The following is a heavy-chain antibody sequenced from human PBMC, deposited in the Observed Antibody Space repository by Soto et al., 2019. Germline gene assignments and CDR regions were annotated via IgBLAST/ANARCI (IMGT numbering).Heavy chain of an antibody. J-gene: IGHJ4*02. CDR1: GFTLSDYY. CDR3: VRATYFSDSSGFTRCLDH. CDR2: SRDKPQGYST. V-gene: IGHV3-72*01. Sequence: EVQLVESGGGLVQPGGSLRLSCAGSGFTLSDYYIDWVRQAPGKGLEWVGRSRDKPQGYSTAYAASVKGRFTTSRDESKNSAYLQMNSLKTEDTAVYYCVRATYFSDSSGFTRCLDHWGQGTLVTVSS. D-gene: IGHD3-22*01.